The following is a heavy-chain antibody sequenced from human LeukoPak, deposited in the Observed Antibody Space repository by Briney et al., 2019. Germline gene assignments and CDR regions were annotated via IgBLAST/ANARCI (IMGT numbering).Heavy chain of an antibody. CDR1: GFTFSSYG. V-gene: IGHV3-30*19. J-gene: IGHJ4*02. Sequence: GGSLRLSCAASGFTFSSYGMHWVRQAPGKGLEWVAVISYDGSNKYYADSVKGRFTISRDNSKNTLYLQMNSLRAEDTAVYYCARDLSVVVPAAMGDYFDYWGQGTLVTVSS. D-gene: IGHD2-2*01. CDR2: ISYDGSNK. CDR3: ARDLSVVVPAAMGDYFDY.